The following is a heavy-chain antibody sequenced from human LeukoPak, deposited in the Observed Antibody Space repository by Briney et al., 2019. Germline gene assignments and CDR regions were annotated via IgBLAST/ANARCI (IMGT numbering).Heavy chain of an antibody. Sequence: GASVKVSCKASGYTFTSYGISWVRQAPGQGLEWMGWISAYNGNTNYAQKLQGRVTMTTDTSTSTAYMELSSLRSEDTAVYYCATDLGYYYDSSGYSWGQGTLVTVSS. V-gene: IGHV1-18*01. CDR1: GYTFTSYG. D-gene: IGHD3-22*01. J-gene: IGHJ5*02. CDR3: ATDLGYYYDSSGYS. CDR2: ISAYNGNT.